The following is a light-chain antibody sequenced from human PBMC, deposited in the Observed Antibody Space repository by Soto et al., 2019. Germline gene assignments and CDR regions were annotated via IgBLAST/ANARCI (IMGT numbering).Light chain of an antibody. J-gene: IGKJ1*01. CDR2: GAS. CDR3: QQYNNWQGT. V-gene: IGKV3-15*01. Sequence: EIVMTQSPATLSVSPGERATLSCRASQSVSSNLAWYQQKPGQAPRLLNYGASTRATGIPARFSGSGSGTEFTLTISSLQSEDFAVYYCQQYNNWQGTFGQGTKVEIK. CDR1: QSVSSN.